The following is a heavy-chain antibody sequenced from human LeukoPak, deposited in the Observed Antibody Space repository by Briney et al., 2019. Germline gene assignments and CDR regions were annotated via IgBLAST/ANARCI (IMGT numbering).Heavy chain of an antibody. Sequence: PGRSLRLSCAASGFTFSSYGMHWVRQAPGKGLEWVAVISYDGSNKYYADSVKGRFTISRDNSKNTLYLQMNSLRAEDTAVYYCAKDATYYDFWSGYYPSYGMDVWGQGTTVTVSS. J-gene: IGHJ6*02. CDR2: ISYDGSNK. D-gene: IGHD3-3*01. CDR3: AKDATYYDFWSGYYPSYGMDV. CDR1: GFTFSSYG. V-gene: IGHV3-30*18.